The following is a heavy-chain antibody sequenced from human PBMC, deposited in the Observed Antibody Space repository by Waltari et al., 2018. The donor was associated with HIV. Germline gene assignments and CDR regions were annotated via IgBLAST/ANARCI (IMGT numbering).Heavy chain of an antibody. Sequence: QVQLQQWGAGLLKPPATLSLTCAVYGGSVIGYYWSWIRQPPGKGLEWIGEINHSGSTNYNPSLKSRVTISVDTSKNQFSLKLSSVTAADTAVYYCARWARSWFYGMDVWGQGTTVTVSS. D-gene: IGHD6-13*01. J-gene: IGHJ6*02. V-gene: IGHV4-34*01. CDR1: GGSVIGYY. CDR2: INHSGST. CDR3: ARWARSWFYGMDV.